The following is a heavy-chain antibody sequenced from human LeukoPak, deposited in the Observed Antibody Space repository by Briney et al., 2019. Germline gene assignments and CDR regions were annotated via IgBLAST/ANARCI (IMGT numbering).Heavy chain of an antibody. D-gene: IGHD3-22*01. Sequence: GRSLRLSCAASGFTFSSYGMHWVRQAPGKGLEWVAVIWYDGSNKYYADSVKGRFTISRDNSKNTLYLQMNSLRAEDTAVYYCANRKGHYPYYYDSSGYYYENYWGQGTLVTVSS. V-gene: IGHV3-33*06. CDR2: IWYDGSNK. CDR3: ANRKGHYPYYYDSSGYYYENY. J-gene: IGHJ4*02. CDR1: GFTFSSYG.